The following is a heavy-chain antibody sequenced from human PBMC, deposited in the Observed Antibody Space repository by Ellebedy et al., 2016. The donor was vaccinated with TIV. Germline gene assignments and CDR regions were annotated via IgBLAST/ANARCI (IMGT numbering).Heavy chain of an antibody. CDR3: GSALDYYYYGMDV. J-gene: IGHJ6*02. V-gene: IGHV4-39*07. CDR1: GGSISSSSYY. Sequence: MPSETLSPTCTVSGGSISSSSYYWGWIRQPPGKGLEWTGSIYYSGSTYYNPSLKSRVTISVDTSKNQFSLKLSSVTAADTAVYYCGSALDYYYYGMDVWGQGTTVTVSS. CDR2: IYYSGST. D-gene: IGHD1-1*01.